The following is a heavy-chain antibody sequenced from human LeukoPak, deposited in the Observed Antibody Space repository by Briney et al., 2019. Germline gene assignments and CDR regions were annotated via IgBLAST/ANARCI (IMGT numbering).Heavy chain of an antibody. CDR2: INHSGST. J-gene: IGHJ4*02. D-gene: IGHD6-13*01. V-gene: IGHV4-34*01. Sequence: PSETLSLTCAVYGGSFSGYYWSWIRQPPGKGLEWIGEINHSGSTNYNPSLKSRVTISVDTSKSQFSLKLSSVTAADTAVYYCARSIAAAGRPFDYWGQGTLVTVSS. CDR1: GGSFSGYY. CDR3: ARSIAAAGRPFDY.